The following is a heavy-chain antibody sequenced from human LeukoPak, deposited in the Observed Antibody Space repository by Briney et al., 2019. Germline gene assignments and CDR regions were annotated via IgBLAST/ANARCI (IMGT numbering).Heavy chain of an antibody. CDR1: GGSIINTNYY. CDR2: IYYSGST. CDR3: ASSTLGWFDP. Sequence: SETLSLTCTVSGGSIINTNYYWGWIRQPPGKGLEWIGSIYYSGSTYYNPSLESRVTISVDTSKNQFSLKLSSVTAADTAVYYCASSTLGWFDPWGQGTLVTVSS. V-gene: IGHV4-39*01. J-gene: IGHJ5*02.